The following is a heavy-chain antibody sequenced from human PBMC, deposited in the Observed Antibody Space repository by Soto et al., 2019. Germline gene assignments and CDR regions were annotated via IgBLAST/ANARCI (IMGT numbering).Heavy chain of an antibody. CDR3: ARGIYDYVWGSYPHYFDY. CDR2: ISSSGSTI. V-gene: IGHV3-48*03. CDR1: GFTFSSYE. D-gene: IGHD3-16*02. J-gene: IGHJ4*02. Sequence: EVQLVESGGGLVQPGGSLRLSCAASGFTFSSYEMNWVRQAPGKGLEWVSYISSSGSTIYYADSVKGRFTISRDNAKNSLYLQMNSLRAEDTAVYYCARGIYDYVWGSYPHYFDYWGQGTLVTVSS.